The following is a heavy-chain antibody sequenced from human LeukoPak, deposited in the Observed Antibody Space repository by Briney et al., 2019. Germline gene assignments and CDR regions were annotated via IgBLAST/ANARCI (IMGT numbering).Heavy chain of an antibody. CDR2: IIPILGIA. Sequence: ASVKVSCKASGGTFSSYTISLVRQAPGQGLEWMGRIIPILGIASYAQKFKGRVTITADKSTSTAYMELSSLRSEDTAVYYCARSGYYYGDAFDIWGQGTMVTVSS. V-gene: IGHV1-69*02. J-gene: IGHJ3*02. D-gene: IGHD3-22*01. CDR3: ARSGYYYGDAFDI. CDR1: GGTFSSYT.